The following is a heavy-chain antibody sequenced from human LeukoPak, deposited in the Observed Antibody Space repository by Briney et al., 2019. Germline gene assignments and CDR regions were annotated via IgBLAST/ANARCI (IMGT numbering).Heavy chain of an antibody. V-gene: IGHV4-59*08. D-gene: IGHD3-9*01. CDR2: THYSGST. CDR1: GVSIFSFY. J-gene: IGHJ4*02. CDR3: ATGRSIRYFDY. Sequence: SETLSLTCTVSGVSIFSFYWNWVRQPPGKGLEWIGYTHYSGSTNYNPSLKSRVTISVDTSKSQFSLKLTSATATDTAVYYCATGRSIRYFDYWGQGTLLTVSS.